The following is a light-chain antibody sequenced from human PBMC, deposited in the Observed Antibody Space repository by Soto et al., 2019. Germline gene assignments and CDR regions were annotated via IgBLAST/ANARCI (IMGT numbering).Light chain of an antibody. V-gene: IGKV3-20*01. CDR3: QQYGRSPTST. Sequence: EIVLTQSPGTLSLSPGERATLSCRASRSVSSNYLAWYQQRPGQAPWLLIYGASSRATGMPDRFSGSGSGTDFTLTISELEPEDFAVYYCQQYGRSPTSTFGQGTRLEIK. CDR2: GAS. J-gene: IGKJ5*01. CDR1: RSVSSNY.